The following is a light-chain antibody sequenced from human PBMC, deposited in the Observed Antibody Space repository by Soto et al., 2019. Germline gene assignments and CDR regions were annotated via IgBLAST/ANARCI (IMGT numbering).Light chain of an antibody. V-gene: IGKV1-39*01. Sequence: DIQMTQSPSSLAASLGDRATITCRASQTVSLYINWYQQKPGMDTKLLIYARSSLQSGVPSRFSGSGSGTYFTLTISSLQPEDFGTYYCQQSYSSPYTFGQGTKLDIK. CDR3: QQSYSSPYT. J-gene: IGKJ2*01. CDR2: ARS. CDR1: QTVSLY.